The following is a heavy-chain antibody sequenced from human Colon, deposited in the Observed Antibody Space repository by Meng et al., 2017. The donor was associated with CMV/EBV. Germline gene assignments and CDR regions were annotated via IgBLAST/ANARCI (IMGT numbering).Heavy chain of an antibody. D-gene: IGHD3-10*01. J-gene: IGHJ6*02. CDR3: AREGAGYYYGMDV. CDR2: IKQDGSEK. CDR1: GFTFSNYW. V-gene: IGHV3-7*01. Sequence: GGSLRLSCVASGFTFSNYWMSWVRQAPGKGLEWVANIKQDGSEKYYVDSVKGRFTISRDNAKNSLYLQMNSLRAEDTAVYYCAREGAGYYYGMDVWGQGTTVTVSS.